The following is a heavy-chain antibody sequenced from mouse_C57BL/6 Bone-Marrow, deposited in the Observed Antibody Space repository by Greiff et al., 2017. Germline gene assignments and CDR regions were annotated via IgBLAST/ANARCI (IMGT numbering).Heavy chain of an antibody. CDR1: GYTFTNYW. V-gene: IGHV1-64*01. Sequence: QVQLQQPGAELVKPGASVKLSCKASGYTFTNYWMHWVKQRPGQGLEWIGMMHPNGGSTNYNEKFKSKATLTVDKSSSTAYMQLSSLTSEDSAVYYCAREELAYWGQGTLVTVSA. CDR2: MHPNGGST. J-gene: IGHJ3*01. CDR3: AREELAY.